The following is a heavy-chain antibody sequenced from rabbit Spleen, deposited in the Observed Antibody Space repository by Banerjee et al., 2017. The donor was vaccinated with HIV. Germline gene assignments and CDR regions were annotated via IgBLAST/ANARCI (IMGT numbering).Heavy chain of an antibody. CDR2: IDTNDGDT. CDR3: ARNYVNAFDP. Sequence: QTLEESGGDLVKPGASLTLTCTASGFDLSNYYYIYWVRQAPGKGLEWIACIDTNDGDTDYANWPKGRFTISKTSSTTVTLQMTSLTAADTATYFCARNYVNAFDPRGPGTLVTVS. J-gene: IGHJ2*01. V-gene: IGHV1S40*01. D-gene: IGHD1-1*01. CDR1: GFDLSNYYY.